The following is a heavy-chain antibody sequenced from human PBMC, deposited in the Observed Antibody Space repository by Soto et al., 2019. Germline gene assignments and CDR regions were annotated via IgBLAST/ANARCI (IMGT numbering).Heavy chain of an antibody. V-gene: IGHV4-59*08. CDR3: ARLVQGTGADY. J-gene: IGHJ4*02. D-gene: IGHD3-10*01. CDR1: GGSISSYD. CDR2: IYYSGST. Sequence: SETLCLGCTVAGGSISSYDWSWIRQPPGKGLEWIGYIYYSGSTNYNPSLKSRVTISVDTSKNQFSLKLSSVTAADTAVYYCARLVQGTGADYWGQGTLVPVSS.